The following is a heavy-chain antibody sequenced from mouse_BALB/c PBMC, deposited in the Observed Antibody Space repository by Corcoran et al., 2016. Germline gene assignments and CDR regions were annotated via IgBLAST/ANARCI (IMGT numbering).Heavy chain of an antibody. D-gene: IGHD4-1*01. CDR2: INPYNGGT. Sequence: EVQLQQSGPELVKPGASMKISCKASGYSFTGYTMNWVKQSHGKNLEWIGLINPYNGGTSYNQKFKGKATLTVDKSSSTAYMELLSLTSEDSAVYYWERSQLTGTHYYAMDYWGQGTSVTVSS. CDR3: ERSQLTGTHYYAMDY. J-gene: IGHJ4*01. V-gene: IGHV1-18*01. CDR1: GYSFTGYT.